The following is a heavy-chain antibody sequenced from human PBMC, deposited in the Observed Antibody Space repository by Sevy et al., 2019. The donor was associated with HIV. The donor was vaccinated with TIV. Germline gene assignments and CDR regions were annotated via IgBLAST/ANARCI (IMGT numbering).Heavy chain of an antibody. CDR1: GASVSSGSYY. D-gene: IGHD3-3*01. CDR3: ARELYDVWSDHPRYYGLDV. J-gene: IGHJ6*02. Sequence: SETLSLTCAVSGASVSSGSYYWNWIRQPPGKGLEWIGCIYYSGNTNYNPSLKSRVTISVDTSKNYFSLKLSSVTAADTAVYYCARELYDVWSDHPRYYGLDVWGQGTTVTVSS. CDR2: IYYSGNT. V-gene: IGHV4-61*03.